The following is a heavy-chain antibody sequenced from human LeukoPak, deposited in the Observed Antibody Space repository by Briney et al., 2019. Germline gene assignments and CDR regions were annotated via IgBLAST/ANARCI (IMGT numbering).Heavy chain of an antibody. CDR1: GFTFSSYA. V-gene: IGHV3-23*01. Sequence: GGSLRLSCAASGFTFSSYAMSWVRQAPGKGLEWVSAISGSGGSTYYADSAKGRFTISRDNSKNTLSLQMNSLRAEDTAVYYCAKGAGYCSSTSCRNWFDPWGQGTLVTVSS. D-gene: IGHD2-2*01. J-gene: IGHJ5*02. CDR2: ISGSGGST. CDR3: AKGAGYCSSTSCRNWFDP.